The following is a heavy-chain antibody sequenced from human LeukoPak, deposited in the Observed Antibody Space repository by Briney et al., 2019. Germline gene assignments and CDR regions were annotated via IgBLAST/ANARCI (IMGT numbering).Heavy chain of an antibody. Sequence: GGSLRLSCAASGFTFSSYAMSWVRQAPGKGLEWVSTISGSGGSTYYADSVKGRFSISRDNSKDTLDLEMNSLRVDDTAVYYCAKRVGTKSSPFDYWGQGTLVTVSS. J-gene: IGHJ4*02. CDR3: AKRVGTKSSPFDY. D-gene: IGHD1-26*01. CDR2: ISGSGGST. V-gene: IGHV3-23*01. CDR1: GFTFSSYA.